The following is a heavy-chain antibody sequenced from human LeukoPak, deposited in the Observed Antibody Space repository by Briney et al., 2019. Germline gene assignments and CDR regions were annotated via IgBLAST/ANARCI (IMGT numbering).Heavy chain of an antibody. D-gene: IGHD2-2*01. Sequence: GGSLRLSCAASGNYWMHWVRQAPGKGLVWVSHINSDGSWTSYADSVKGRFTISKDNAKNTVYLQMNNLRAEDTAVYYCVSFYETYWGRGTLVIVSS. J-gene: IGHJ4*02. CDR2: INSDGSWT. CDR1: GNYW. CDR3: VSFYETY. V-gene: IGHV3-74*01.